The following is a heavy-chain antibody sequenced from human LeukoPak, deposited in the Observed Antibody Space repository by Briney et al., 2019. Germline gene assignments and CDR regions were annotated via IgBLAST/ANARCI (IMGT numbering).Heavy chain of an antibody. D-gene: IGHD1-26*01. CDR1: GGTFSSYA. CDR2: IIPIFGIA. V-gene: IGHV1-69*04. Sequence: ASVKVSCKASGGTFSSYAISWVRQAPGQGLEWMGRIIPIFGIANYAQKFQGRVTITADKSTSTAYMEPSSLRSEDTAVYYCARDWVVGATTPYYFDYWGQGTLVTVSS. CDR3: ARDWVVGATTPYYFDY. J-gene: IGHJ4*02.